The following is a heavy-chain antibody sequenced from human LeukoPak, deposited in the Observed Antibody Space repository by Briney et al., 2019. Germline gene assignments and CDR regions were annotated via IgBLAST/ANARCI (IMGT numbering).Heavy chain of an antibody. CDR2: IYYSGST. CDR1: GGSISSGDYY. CDR3: ARAQGYSSPMYYFDY. J-gene: IGHJ4*02. V-gene: IGHV4-31*03. D-gene: IGHD6-19*01. Sequence: PSETLSLTCTVSGGSISSGDYYWSWIRQHPGKGLEWIGYIYYSGSTYYNPSLKSRVTISVDTSKNQFSLKLSSVTAADTAVYYCARAQGYSSPMYYFDYWGQGTLVTVSS.